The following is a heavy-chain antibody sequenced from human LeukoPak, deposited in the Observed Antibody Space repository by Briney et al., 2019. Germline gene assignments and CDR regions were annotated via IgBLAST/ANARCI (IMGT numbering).Heavy chain of an antibody. CDR1: GYTFTGYY. V-gene: IGHV1-2*02. J-gene: IGHJ3*02. D-gene: IGHD3-22*01. Sequence: GASVTVSCKASGYTFTGYYMHWVRQAPGQGLEWMGWINPNSGGTNYAQKFQGRVTMTRDTSISTAYMELSRLRSDDTAVYYCARDLDDSSGYYYAFDIGGQGTMVTVSS. CDR2: INPNSGGT. CDR3: ARDLDDSSGYYYAFDI.